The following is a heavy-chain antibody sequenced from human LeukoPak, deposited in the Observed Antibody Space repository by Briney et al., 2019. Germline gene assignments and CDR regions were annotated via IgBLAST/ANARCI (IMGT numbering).Heavy chain of an antibody. V-gene: IGHV4-4*07. CDR1: GGSISSDY. J-gene: IGHJ4*02. CDR3: VGWSATRNDY. Sequence: SETLSLTCTVSGGSISSDYWSWIRQPAGKGLEWIGRIYSSGSTNYNPSLKSRVTMSVDTSKNHFSLKLSSVTAADPAVYYCVGWSATRNDYWGQGALVTAAS. CDR2: IYSSGST. D-gene: IGHD3-3*01.